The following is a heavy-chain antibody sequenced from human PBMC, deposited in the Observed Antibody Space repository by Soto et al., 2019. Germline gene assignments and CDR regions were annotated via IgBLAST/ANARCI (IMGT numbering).Heavy chain of an antibody. D-gene: IGHD1-1*01. CDR3: ARPHIKSAWNDGFDI. Sequence: QVQLVESGGGVVQPGRSLRLSCAAFGFTFDDYSMHWVRQAPGKGLEWVALISYEGSNKYYADSVKGRFPISRDNAKNTLFLEVNSLRTEDTAVYYCARPHIKSAWNDGFDIWGQGTMVTVSS. CDR1: GFTFDDYS. V-gene: IGHV3-30-3*01. CDR2: ISYEGSNK. J-gene: IGHJ3*02.